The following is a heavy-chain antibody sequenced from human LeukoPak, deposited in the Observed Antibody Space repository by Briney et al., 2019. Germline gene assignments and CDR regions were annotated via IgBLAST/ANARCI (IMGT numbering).Heavy chain of an antibody. V-gene: IGHV1-69*13. D-gene: IGHD3-3*01. Sequence: GASVKVSYKASGGTFSSYAISWVRQAPGQGLEWMGGIIPIFGTANYAQKFQGRVTITADESTSTAYMELSSLRSEDTAVYYCARVLQCDFCRLGAFDIWGQGTMVTVSS. CDR3: ARVLQCDFCRLGAFDI. J-gene: IGHJ3*02. CDR2: IIPIFGTA. CDR1: GGTFSSYA.